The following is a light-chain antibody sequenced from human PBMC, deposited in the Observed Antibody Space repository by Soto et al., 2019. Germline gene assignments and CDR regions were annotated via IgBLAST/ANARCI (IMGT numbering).Light chain of an antibody. CDR2: AAS. CDR1: QTISSY. V-gene: IGKV1-39*01. Sequence: DIQMTQSPSSLSASVGDRVTITCRASQTISSYLNWYQQKPGKAPKLLIYAASSLQSGLSSRFSGTGSGTDFTLTISSLQPEDFATYYCQQSYSTPPSFGRGTKLEIK. CDR3: QQSYSTPPS. J-gene: IGKJ2*01.